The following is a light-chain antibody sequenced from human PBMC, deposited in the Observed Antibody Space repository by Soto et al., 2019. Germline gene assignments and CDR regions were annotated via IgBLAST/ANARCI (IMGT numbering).Light chain of an antibody. CDR3: SSYRTSSPYV. J-gene: IGLJ1*01. V-gene: IGLV2-14*03. CDR2: NVS. CDR1: SSDVGGYNY. Sequence: QSALTQPASVSGSPGQSITISCTGTSSDVGGYNYVSWYQQHPGKAPKLMIYNVSYRPSGVSNRFSGSKSGNTASLTISGLQAEDEADYYCSSYRTSSPYVFGTGTKVTDL.